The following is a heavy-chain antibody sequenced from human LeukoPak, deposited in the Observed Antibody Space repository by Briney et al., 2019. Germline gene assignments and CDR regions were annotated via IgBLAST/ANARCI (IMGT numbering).Heavy chain of an antibody. CDR3: ARGPPNWGYDY. CDR2: MSPNSGDT. J-gene: IGHJ4*02. Sequence: ASVKVSCKASGYTFTSYDFNWVRQATGQRPEWMGWMSPNSGDTGYAQKFQDRVTMTRNTSISTAYMELSSLRSDNTAVYYCARGPPNWGYDYWGPGTLVTVSS. V-gene: IGHV1-8*01. D-gene: IGHD7-27*01. CDR1: GYTFTSYD.